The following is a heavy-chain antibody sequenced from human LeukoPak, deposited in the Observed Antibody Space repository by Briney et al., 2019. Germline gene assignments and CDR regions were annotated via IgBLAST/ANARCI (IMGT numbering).Heavy chain of an antibody. CDR1: GDSVSSNSAA. D-gene: IGHD6-13*01. V-gene: IGHV6-1*01. CDR3: ARGIAAAGAGYWYFDL. Sequence: SQTLSLTCAISGDSVSSNSAAWNWIRQSPSRGLEWLGRTYYRSKWYNDYAVSVKSRITINPDTSKNQFSLQLNSVTPEDTAVYYCARGIAAAGAGYWYFDLWGRGTLVTVSS. J-gene: IGHJ2*01. CDR2: TYYRSKWYN.